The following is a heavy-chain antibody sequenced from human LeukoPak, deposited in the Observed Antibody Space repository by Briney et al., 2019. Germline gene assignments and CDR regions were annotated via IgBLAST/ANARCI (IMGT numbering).Heavy chain of an antibody. CDR3: ARDNCSGGSCYYYYGMDV. J-gene: IGHJ6*02. Sequence: SVKVSCKASGGTFSSYAISWVRQAPGQGLEWMGGIIPIFGTANYAQKFQGRVTITADESTSTAYMELRSLRSDDTAVYYCARDNCSGGSCYYYYGMDVWGQGTTVTVSS. CDR2: IIPIFGTA. D-gene: IGHD2-15*01. V-gene: IGHV1-69*13. CDR1: GGTFSSYA.